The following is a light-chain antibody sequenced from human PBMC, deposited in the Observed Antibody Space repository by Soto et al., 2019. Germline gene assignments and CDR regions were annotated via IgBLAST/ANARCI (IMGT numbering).Light chain of an antibody. CDR3: QQRSNWPT. CDR2: DAS. CDR1: QSVSSSY. Sequence: NELTQSPCTLSLSPGERATLSCRASQSVSSSYLAWYQQKPGQAPRLLIYDASNRATGIPARFSGSGYGTDFTLTISSLEPEDFAVYYCQQRSNWPTFGQGTRLEI. J-gene: IGKJ5*01. V-gene: IGKV3D-20*02.